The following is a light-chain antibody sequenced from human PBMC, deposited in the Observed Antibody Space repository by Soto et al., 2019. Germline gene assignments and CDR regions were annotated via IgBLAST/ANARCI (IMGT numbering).Light chain of an antibody. CDR2: SNN. J-gene: IGLJ1*01. CDR3: AAWDDSLNGREV. V-gene: IGLV1-44*01. Sequence: QSVPTQPPSASGTPGQRVTISCSGSSSNIGSNSVNWYQQLPGAAPKLLIYSNNQRPSGVPDRFSGSKSGTSASLAISGLQSEDEADYYCAAWDDSLNGREVFGTGT. CDR1: SSNIGSNS.